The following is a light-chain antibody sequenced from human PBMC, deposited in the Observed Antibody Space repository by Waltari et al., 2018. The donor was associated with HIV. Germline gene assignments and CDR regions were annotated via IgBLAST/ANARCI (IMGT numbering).Light chain of an antibody. CDR2: EVS. V-gene: IGLV2-14*01. CDR3: SSYTSSSTLVV. Sequence: QSALTQPASVSGSPGQSITISCTGTSRDVGGYNYVSLYQQHPGKAPKLMIYEVSNRTSGVSNRFAGSKSGNTASLTISGLQSEDEADYYCSSYTSSSTLVVFGGGTKLTVL. CDR1: SRDVGGYNY. J-gene: IGLJ2*01.